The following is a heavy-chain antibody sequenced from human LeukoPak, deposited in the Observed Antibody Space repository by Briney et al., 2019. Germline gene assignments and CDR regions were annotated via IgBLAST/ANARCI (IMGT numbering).Heavy chain of an antibody. D-gene: IGHD6-13*01. Sequence: PSETLSLTCTVSGGSISSGSYCWNWIRQPAGKGLEWIGRIYTSGSTNYNSSLKSRVTISVDTSKNQASLKLSSVTAADTAVYYCAINPGIAAAGVDYWGQGTLVTVSS. CDR2: IYTSGST. CDR3: AINPGIAAAGVDY. CDR1: GGSISSGSYC. J-gene: IGHJ4*02. V-gene: IGHV4-61*02.